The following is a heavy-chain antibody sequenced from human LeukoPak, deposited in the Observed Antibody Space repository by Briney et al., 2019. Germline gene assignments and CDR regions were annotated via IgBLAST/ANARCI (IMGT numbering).Heavy chain of an antibody. CDR2: MNPKSGYT. J-gene: IGHJ4*02. D-gene: IGHD3-22*01. CDR1: GYTFTSYG. V-gene: IGHV1-8*03. CDR3: VRVDGSPDF. Sequence: ASVKVSCKASGYTFTSYGISWVRQAPGQGLEWMGWMNPKSGYTGSAQQFQGRVTFTRSTSISTAYMELSSLRSEDTAVYYCVRVDGSPDFWGQGTLITVSS.